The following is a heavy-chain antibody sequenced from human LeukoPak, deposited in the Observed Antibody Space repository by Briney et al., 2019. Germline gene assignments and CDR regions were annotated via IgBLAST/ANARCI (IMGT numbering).Heavy chain of an antibody. D-gene: IGHD3-22*01. Sequence: PSETLSLTCTVSGGSISSYYWSWIRQPAGKGLEWIGRIYTSGSTNYNPSLKSRVTMSVDTSKNLFSLKLSSVTAADTAVYYCARVRYYDSSGRYYFDYWGQGTLVTVSS. J-gene: IGHJ4*02. CDR3: ARVRYYDSSGRYYFDY. V-gene: IGHV4-4*07. CDR1: GGSISSYY. CDR2: IYTSGST.